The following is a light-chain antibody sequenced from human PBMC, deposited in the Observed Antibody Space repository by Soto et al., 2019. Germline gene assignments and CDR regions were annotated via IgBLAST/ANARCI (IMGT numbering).Light chain of an antibody. J-gene: IGKJ3*01. CDR1: QSVSNSN. Sequence: EIVLTQSPVTLSLSPGERATLSCRASQSVSNSNLAWHQQKPGQGPRLLIYGVSSRATGIPDRFSGSGSGTDFTLTISRLEPEDFAVYFCQQYGSSPFTFGPGTKVDIK. CDR3: QQYGSSPFT. CDR2: GVS. V-gene: IGKV3-20*01.